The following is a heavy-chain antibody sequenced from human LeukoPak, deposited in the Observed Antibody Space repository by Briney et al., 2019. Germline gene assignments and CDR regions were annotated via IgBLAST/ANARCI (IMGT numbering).Heavy chain of an antibody. CDR3: ARDFGGFDY. J-gene: IGHJ4*02. Sequence: GGSLRLSCAASGFTFSSYEMHWVRQAPGKGLEWVSYISSGGSIIYYADSVKGRFTISRDNAKNSLHLQMNSLRAEDTAVYYCARDFGGFDYWGQGTLVTVSS. V-gene: IGHV3-48*03. D-gene: IGHD3-16*01. CDR2: ISSGGSII. CDR1: GFTFSSYE.